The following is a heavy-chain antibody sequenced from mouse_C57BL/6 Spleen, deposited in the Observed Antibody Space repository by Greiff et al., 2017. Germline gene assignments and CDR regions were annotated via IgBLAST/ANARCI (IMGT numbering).Heavy chain of an antibody. Sequence: QVQLQQPGAELVKPGASVKLSCKASGCTFTSYWMHWVKQRPGRGLEWIGRIDPNSGGTKYNEKFKSKATLTVDKPSSTAYMQLSSLTSEDSAVYYCARGNGNYYGSKDWYFDVWGTGTTVTVSS. CDR1: GCTFTSYW. CDR2: IDPNSGGT. V-gene: IGHV1-72*01. D-gene: IGHD1-1*01. CDR3: ARGNGNYYGSKDWYFDV. J-gene: IGHJ1*03.